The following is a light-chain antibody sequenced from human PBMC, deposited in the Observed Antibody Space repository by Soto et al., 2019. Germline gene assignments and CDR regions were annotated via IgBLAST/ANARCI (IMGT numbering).Light chain of an antibody. CDR1: RTISNY. J-gene: IGKJ2*01. Sequence: DIQMTQSPSSLSASIGGRVTITCRASRTISNYLNWYQQKPGKAPNLLIYTASSLQSGVPSRFSGRGSWTDFTLTISGLNPEDFATYYCQQSHSTPYTFGQGTNLEI. CDR2: TAS. V-gene: IGKV1-39*01. CDR3: QQSHSTPYT.